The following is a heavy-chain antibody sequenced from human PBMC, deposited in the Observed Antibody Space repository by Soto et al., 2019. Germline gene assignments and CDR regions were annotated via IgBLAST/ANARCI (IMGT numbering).Heavy chain of an antibody. D-gene: IGHD1-1*01. CDR3: ARDKELDNFDY. V-gene: IGHV1-18*01. Sequence: APVKVSCEACGYTFTSYGISWVRQAPGQGLEWMGWISAYNGNTNYAQKLQGRVTMTTDTSTSTAYMELRSLRSDDTAVYYCARDKELDNFDYWGQGTLVTVSS. J-gene: IGHJ4*02. CDR1: GYTFTSYG. CDR2: ISAYNGNT.